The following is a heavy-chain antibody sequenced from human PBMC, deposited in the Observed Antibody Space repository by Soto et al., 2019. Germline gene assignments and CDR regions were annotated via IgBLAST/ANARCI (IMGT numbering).Heavy chain of an antibody. D-gene: IGHD3-16*01. CDR2: IIPIFGTA. CDR3: ARDRLMITFGGVGDGRWFAFDI. J-gene: IGHJ3*02. CDR1: GGTFSSYA. V-gene: IGHV1-69*12. Sequence: QVQLVQSGAEVKKPGSSVKVSCKASGGTFSSYAISWVRQAPGQGLEWMGGIIPIFGTANYAQKFQGRVTITADESTSTAYTELSSLRSEDTAVYYCARDRLMITFGGVGDGRWFAFDIWGQGTMVTVSS.